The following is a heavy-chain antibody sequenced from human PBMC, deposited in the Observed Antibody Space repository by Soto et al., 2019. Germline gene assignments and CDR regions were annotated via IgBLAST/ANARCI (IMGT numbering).Heavy chain of an antibody. CDR3: AAGRSVLAPGQ. Sequence: QVQLVQAGTEVKEPGAAVKVSCKPSEGSFSTFAFSWVRQAPGQGLEWIGTIVPMSNTLTYAQRFQGRVTITAEERRTTAYMELRSLTSGDTAVYYCAAGRSVLAPGQWGQGSLVIVSS. D-gene: IGHD1-26*01. V-gene: IGHV1-69*18. CDR1: EGSFSTFA. CDR2: IVPMSNTL. J-gene: IGHJ4*02.